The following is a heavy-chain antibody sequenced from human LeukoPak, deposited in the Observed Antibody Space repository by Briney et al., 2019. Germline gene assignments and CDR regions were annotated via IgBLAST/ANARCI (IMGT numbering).Heavy chain of an antibody. CDR2: INAGNGNT. D-gene: IGHD4-17*01. CDR3: ARGDPTVTCFDY. CDR1: GYTFTSYA. Sequence: GASVKVSCKASGYTFTSYAMHWVRQAPGQRLEWMGWINAGNGNTKYSQKFQGRVTMTRDTSTSTVYMELSSLRSEDTAVYYCARGDPTVTCFDYWGQGTLVTVSS. V-gene: IGHV1-3*01. J-gene: IGHJ4*02.